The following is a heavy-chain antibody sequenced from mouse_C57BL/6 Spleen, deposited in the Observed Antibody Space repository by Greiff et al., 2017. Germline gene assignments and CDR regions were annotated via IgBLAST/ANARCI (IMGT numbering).Heavy chain of an antibody. CDR1: GYTFPSYW. CDR3: AGITSPFAY. V-gene: IGHV1-61*01. D-gene: IGHD1-1*01. Sequence: VQLQPPGAELVRPGSSVKLSCKASGYTFPSYWMDWVKQRPGQGLEWIGNIYPSDSETHYNQKFKDKATLTVDKSSSTAYMQLSSLTSEDSAVYYCAGITSPFAYWGQGTLVTVSA. CDR2: IYPSDSET. J-gene: IGHJ3*01.